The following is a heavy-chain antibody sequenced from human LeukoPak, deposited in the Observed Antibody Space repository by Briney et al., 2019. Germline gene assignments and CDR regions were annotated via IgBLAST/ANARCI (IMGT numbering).Heavy chain of an antibody. J-gene: IGHJ4*02. CDR2: IWYDGSKR. Sequence: GGSLRLSCGASGFTFSSYGMHWVRQAPGKGLEWVAVIWYDGSKRYYADSVKGRFTISRDDSKNTLYLQMNSLRDEDTAIYYRARDPASSFDYWGQGTLVTVSS. D-gene: IGHD2-15*01. CDR1: GFTFSSYG. CDR3: ARDPASSFDY. V-gene: IGHV3-33*01.